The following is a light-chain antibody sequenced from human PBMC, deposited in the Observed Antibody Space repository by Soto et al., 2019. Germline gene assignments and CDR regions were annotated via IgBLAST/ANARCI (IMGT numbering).Light chain of an antibody. V-gene: IGKV1-39*01. CDR2: AAS. J-gene: IGKJ2*01. CDR1: QMISSY. CDR3: QQSYSNPYT. Sequence: DIQMTQSPSSLSASVGDRITITCWASQMISSYLNWYQYKPGKAPNLLIYAASSLQSGVPSRFRGTVSGTHFTLTISNLQPEDFATYYCQQSYSNPYTFGQGTKVEIK.